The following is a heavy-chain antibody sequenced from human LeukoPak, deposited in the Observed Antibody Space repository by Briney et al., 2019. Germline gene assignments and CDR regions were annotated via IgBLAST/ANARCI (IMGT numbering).Heavy chain of an antibody. J-gene: IGHJ3*02. Sequence: PGGTLRLSCTASGFTFGDYVMSWVRQAPGKGLEWVGFIRSKAYGGTTKNAASVKGRFTISRDDSRSIAYLQMNSLKTEDTAVYYCTRHYNYDSSGYYYVRDAFDIWGQGTMVTVSS. CDR1: GFTFGDYV. D-gene: IGHD3-22*01. CDR3: TRHYNYDSSGYYYVRDAFDI. CDR2: IRSKAYGGTT. V-gene: IGHV3-49*04.